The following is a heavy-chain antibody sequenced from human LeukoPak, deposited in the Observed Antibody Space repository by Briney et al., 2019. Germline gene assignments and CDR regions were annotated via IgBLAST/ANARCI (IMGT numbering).Heavy chain of an antibody. J-gene: IGHJ4*02. Sequence: GASVKVSCKASGYTFTSYYMHWVRQAPGQGLEWMGIISPSGGSTSYAQKFQGRVTMTRDTSTNTVYMELSSLRSEDTAVYYCAREWGNKAFDYWGQGTLVTVSS. CDR2: ISPSGGST. CDR3: AREWGNKAFDY. CDR1: GYTFTSYY. V-gene: IGHV1-46*01. D-gene: IGHD7-27*01.